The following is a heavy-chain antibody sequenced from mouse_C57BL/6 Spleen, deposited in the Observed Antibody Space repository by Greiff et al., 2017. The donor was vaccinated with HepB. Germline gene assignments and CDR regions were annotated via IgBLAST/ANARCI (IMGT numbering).Heavy chain of an antibody. J-gene: IGHJ2*01. CDR1: GYTFTSYG. D-gene: IGHD1-1*01. CDR3: ARSGVTTVVATGDY. CDR2: IYPRSGNT. Sequence: VKLQESGAELARPGASVKLSCKASGYTFTSYGISWVKQRTGQGLEWIGEIYPRSGNTYYNEKFKGKATLTADKSSSTAYMELRSLTSEDSAVYFCARSGVTTVVATGDYWGQGTTLTVSS. V-gene: IGHV1-81*01.